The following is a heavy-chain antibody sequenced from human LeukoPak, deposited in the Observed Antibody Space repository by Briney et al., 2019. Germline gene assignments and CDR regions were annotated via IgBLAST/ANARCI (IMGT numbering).Heavy chain of an antibody. V-gene: IGHV3-7*01. CDR1: GFTFSSYW. CDR2: IKQDGSEK. Sequence: GGSLKLSCAASGFTFSSYWMSWVRQAPGKGLEWVANIKQDGSEKYHVGSVKGRFTISRDNAKNSLYLQMNSLRAEDTAVYYCARRITIFGVVTDHFDYWGQGTLVTVSS. D-gene: IGHD3-3*01. J-gene: IGHJ4*02. CDR3: ARRITIFGVVTDHFDY.